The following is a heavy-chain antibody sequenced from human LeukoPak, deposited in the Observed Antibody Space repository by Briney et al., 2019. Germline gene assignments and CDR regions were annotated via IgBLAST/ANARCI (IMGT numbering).Heavy chain of an antibody. CDR1: GFTFSSYW. V-gene: IGHV3-74*01. J-gene: IGHJ4*02. CDR2: IDTDGSST. D-gene: IGHD3-22*01. CDR3: IRSVSDGSGYYRVLEY. Sequence: GGSLRLSCAASGFTFSSYWMHRVRQAPGKGLVWVSRIDTDGSSTNYADSVKGRLTISRDNAKNTLYLHMNSLRAEDTAVYYCIRSVSDGSGYYRVLEYWGQGTLVTVSS.